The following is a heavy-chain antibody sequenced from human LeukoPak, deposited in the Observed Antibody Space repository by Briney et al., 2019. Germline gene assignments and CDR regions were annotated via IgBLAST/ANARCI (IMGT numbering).Heavy chain of an antibody. Sequence: PSETLSLTCTVSGGSISSYYWNWIRQPPGKGLEWIGYIYYSGTTNYNPSLKSRVSMSVDTSKNQFSLKLSSVTAADTAVYYCASIQYSGYVFDYWGQGTLVTVSS. CDR3: ASIQYSGYVFDY. J-gene: IGHJ4*02. CDR1: GGSISSYY. CDR2: IYYSGTT. D-gene: IGHD5-12*01. V-gene: IGHV4-59*12.